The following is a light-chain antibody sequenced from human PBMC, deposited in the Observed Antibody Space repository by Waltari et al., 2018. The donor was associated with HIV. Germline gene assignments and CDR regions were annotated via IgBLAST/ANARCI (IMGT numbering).Light chain of an antibody. CDR2: GSN. Sequence: SSELTQDPLVSVAPGQTARITCQGDILRFYYGSWYQQRPGQAPRLLSYGSNNRPSGIPDLFSGSTSGNTMSLTITATRAEDEGDYFCSSRDTTGRFWVFG. CDR1: ILRFYY. V-gene: IGLV3-19*01. J-gene: IGLJ1*01. CDR3: SSRDTTGRFWV.